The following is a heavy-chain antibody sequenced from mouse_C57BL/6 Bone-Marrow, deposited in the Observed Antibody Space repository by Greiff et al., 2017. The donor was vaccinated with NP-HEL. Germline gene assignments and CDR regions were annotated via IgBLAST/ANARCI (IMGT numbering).Heavy chain of an antibody. CDR3: AREGYGSSSRPYYFDY. CDR2: ISNLAYSI. CDR1: GFTFSDYG. Sequence: EVKLMESGGGLVQPGGSLKLSCAASGFTFSDYGMAWVRQAPRKGPEWVAFISNLAYSIYYADTVTGRFTISRENAKNTLYLEMSSLRSEDTAMYYCAREGYGSSSRPYYFDYWGQGTTLTVSS. D-gene: IGHD1-1*01. J-gene: IGHJ2*01. V-gene: IGHV5-15*01.